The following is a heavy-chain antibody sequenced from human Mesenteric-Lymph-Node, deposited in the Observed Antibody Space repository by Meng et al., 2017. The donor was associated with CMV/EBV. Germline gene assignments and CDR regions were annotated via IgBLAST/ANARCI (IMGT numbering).Heavy chain of an antibody. D-gene: IGHD3-3*01. CDR3: ARDRSGYSLHDY. J-gene: IGHJ4*02. CDR2: ISYSGIT. Sequence: TVSGGSISSGGYYWSWIRQHPGKGLEWIGYISYSGITWYNPSLQSRVTISVDTSNNQFSLRLSSVIAADTAVYYCARDRSGYSLHDYWGQGTLVTVSS. V-gene: IGHV4-31*03. CDR1: GGSISSGGYY.